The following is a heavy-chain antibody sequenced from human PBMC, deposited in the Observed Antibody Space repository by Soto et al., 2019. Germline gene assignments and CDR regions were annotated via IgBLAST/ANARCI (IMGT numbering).Heavy chain of an antibody. CDR3: ARYNAASGTYYFDF. CDR2: INHRGSA. V-gene: IGHV4-4*02. J-gene: IGHJ4*02. Sequence: QVELQESGPGLVKPSGTLSLTCAVSGASVSSTYWWSWVRQPPGKGPEWIGEINHRGSANYNPSLKRLVTISVDISKSQFSLRLTSVTAADTAVYYCARYNAASGTYYFDFWGQGALVTVSS. CDR1: GASVSSTYW. D-gene: IGHD6-13*01.